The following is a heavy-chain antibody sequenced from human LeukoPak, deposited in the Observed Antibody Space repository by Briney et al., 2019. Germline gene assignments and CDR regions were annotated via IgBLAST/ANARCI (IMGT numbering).Heavy chain of an antibody. CDR2: ISSNSDYI. CDR3: ARGLCGSDCYDY. D-gene: IGHD2-21*01. V-gene: IGHV3-21*01. CDR1: GFTFGTSH. J-gene: IGHJ4*02. Sequence: GGSLRLSCAASGFTFGTSHINWVRQAPGKGLEWVSSISSNSDYIYYADSVKGRFTISRDNAKNPLYLQMNSLRAEDTAIYYCARGLCGSDCYDYWGQGTLVTVSS.